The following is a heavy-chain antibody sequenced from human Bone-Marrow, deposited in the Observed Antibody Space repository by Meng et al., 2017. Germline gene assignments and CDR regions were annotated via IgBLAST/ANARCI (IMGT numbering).Heavy chain of an antibody. V-gene: IGHV1-46*01. D-gene: IGHD3-22*01. CDR2: INPSGGST. CDR1: GYTFTSYY. CDR3: ATRYSSGYSGSDY. J-gene: IGHJ4*02. Sequence: ASVKVSCKASGYTFTSYYMHWVRQAPGQGLEWMGIINPSGGSTSYAQKFQGRVTMTRDTSASTVYMELSSLRSEDTAVYYCATRYSSGYSGSDYWGQGTLVTVSS.